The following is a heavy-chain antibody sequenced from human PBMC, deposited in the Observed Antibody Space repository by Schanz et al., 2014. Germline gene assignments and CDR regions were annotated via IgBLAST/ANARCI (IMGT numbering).Heavy chain of an antibody. CDR3: ARDSGSHYLVDY. Sequence: VHLVESGGGLVQPGESLRLSCAASGFTFTTYAMTWVRQAPGKGLEWVSYISRSSSTIYYADSVRGRFTISRDNAKNSLYLQMNSLRAEDAAVYYCARDSGSHYLVDYWGQGTLVTGSS. V-gene: IGHV3-48*01. CDR1: GFTFTTYA. CDR2: ISRSSSTI. D-gene: IGHD1-26*01. J-gene: IGHJ4*02.